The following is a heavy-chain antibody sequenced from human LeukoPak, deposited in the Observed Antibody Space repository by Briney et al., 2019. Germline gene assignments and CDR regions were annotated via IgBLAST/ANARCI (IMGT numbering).Heavy chain of an antibody. Sequence: SGGSLRLSCAASGFTFSIYGMHWVRQAPGKGLEWVAFIRNDGSDKYYADSLKGRFTISRDNSKNTLYLQMNSLRPEDTAVYYCAKDYGSGGYGMNVWGQGTTVTVSS. CDR1: GFTFSIYG. CDR2: IRNDGSDK. V-gene: IGHV3-30*02. D-gene: IGHD3-10*01. J-gene: IGHJ6*02. CDR3: AKDYGSGGYGMNV.